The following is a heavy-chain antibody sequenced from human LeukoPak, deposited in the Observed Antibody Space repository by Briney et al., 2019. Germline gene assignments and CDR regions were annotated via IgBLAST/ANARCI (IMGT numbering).Heavy chain of an antibody. D-gene: IGHD5-18*01. CDR2: INHSGST. CDR3: ARGRGYSYGHRYTTNKYYFDY. V-gene: IGHV4-34*01. Sequence: SETLSLTCAVYGGSFSGYYWSWIRQPPGKGLEWIGEINHSGSTNYNPSLKSRVTISVDTSKNQFSLKLSSVTAADTAVYYCARGRGYSYGHRYTTNKYYFDYWGQGTLVTVSS. J-gene: IGHJ4*02. CDR1: GGSFSGYY.